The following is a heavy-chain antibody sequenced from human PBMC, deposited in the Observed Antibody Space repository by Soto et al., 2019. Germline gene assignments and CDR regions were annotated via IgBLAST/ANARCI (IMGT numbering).Heavy chain of an antibody. CDR1: GYSFTSYW. CDR3: ARHRAWWLRDYYVMDV. J-gene: IGHJ6*02. Sequence: PGESLKISCKGSGYSFTSYWIGWVRQMPGKGLEWMGIIYPGDSDTRYSPSFQGQVTISADKSISTAYLQWSSLKASDTAMYYCARHRAWWLRDYYVMDVWGQGTTVTVSS. D-gene: IGHD5-12*01. V-gene: IGHV5-51*01. CDR2: IYPGDSDT.